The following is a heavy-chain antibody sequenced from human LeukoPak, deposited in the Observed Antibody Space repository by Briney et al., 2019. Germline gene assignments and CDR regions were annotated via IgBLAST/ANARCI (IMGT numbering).Heavy chain of an antibody. V-gene: IGHV1-2*02. Sequence: ASVKVSCKASGYTFTGYYIHWVRQAPGQGLEWMGWINPNINGTNYAQKFQGRVTMTGDRSISTAYMELSSLRSDDTAVYFCARGSYDSSDYEYFQHWGQGTLVTVSS. CDR1: GYTFTGYY. CDR2: INPNINGT. D-gene: IGHD3-22*01. J-gene: IGHJ1*01. CDR3: ARGSYDSSDYEYFQH.